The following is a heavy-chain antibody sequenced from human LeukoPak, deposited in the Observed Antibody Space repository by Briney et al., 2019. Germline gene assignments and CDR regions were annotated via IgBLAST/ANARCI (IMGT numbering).Heavy chain of an antibody. D-gene: IGHD6-19*01. CDR3: ARDFEYSSGWYGY. CDR2: ISPSGGST. V-gene: IGHV1-46*01. J-gene: IGHJ4*02. Sequence: ASVKVSCKASGYTFTSYGISWVRQAPGQGLEWMGIISPSGGSTTYAQKFQGRVTMTRDTSTSTVYMELSSLRSEDTAVYYCARDFEYSSGWYGYWGQGTLVTVSS. CDR1: GYTFTSYG.